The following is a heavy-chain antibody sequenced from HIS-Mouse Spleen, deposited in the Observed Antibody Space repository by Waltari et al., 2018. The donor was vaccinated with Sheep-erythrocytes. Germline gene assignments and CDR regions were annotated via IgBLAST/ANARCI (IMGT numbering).Heavy chain of an antibody. V-gene: IGHV3-53*01. CDR1: GFTVSSNY. J-gene: IGHJ3*02. Sequence: GASGFTVSSNYMSWVRQAPGKGLEWVSVIYSGGSTYYSDPVKGRFPISRDKSKNTLYLQMNSLRAEDTAVYYCARGHPDYGDYDAFDIWGQGTMVTVSS. CDR2: IYSGGST. CDR3: ARGHPDYGDYDAFDI. D-gene: IGHD4-17*01.